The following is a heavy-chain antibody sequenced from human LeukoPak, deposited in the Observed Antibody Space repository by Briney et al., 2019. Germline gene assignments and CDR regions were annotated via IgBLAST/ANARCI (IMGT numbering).Heavy chain of an antibody. Sequence: ASVKVSCKASGYTFTSYGICWVRQAAGQGLEWMGWISAYNGNTNYAQKLQGRVTMTTDTSTSTAYMELRSLRSDDTAVYYCARGPVRDCSSTSCPAAFIIWGQGTMVTVSS. CDR1: GYTFTSYG. J-gene: IGHJ3*02. D-gene: IGHD2-2*01. V-gene: IGHV1-18*01. CDR3: ARGPVRDCSSTSCPAAFII. CDR2: ISAYNGNT.